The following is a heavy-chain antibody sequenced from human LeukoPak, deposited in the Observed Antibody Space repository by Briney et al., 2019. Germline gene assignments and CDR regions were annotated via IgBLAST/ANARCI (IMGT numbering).Heavy chain of an antibody. CDR2: ISYDGSNK. CDR1: GFTFSSYG. V-gene: IGHV3-30*18. D-gene: IGHD3/OR15-3a*01. Sequence: QPGGSLRLSCAASGFTFSSYGMHWVRQAPGKGLEWVAVISYDGSNKYYADSVKGRFTISRDNSKNTLYLQMNSLRAEDTAVYYCAKGTGSYYYGMDVWGQGTTVTVSS. CDR3: AKGTGSYYYGMDV. J-gene: IGHJ6*02.